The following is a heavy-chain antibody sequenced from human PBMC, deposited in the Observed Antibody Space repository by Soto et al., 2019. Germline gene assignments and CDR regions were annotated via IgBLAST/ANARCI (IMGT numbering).Heavy chain of an antibody. D-gene: IGHD3-16*01. CDR3: ARDNRSPGPPFRGDY. Sequence: QVQLVQSGTEVKKPGASVKVSCQASGYTFINYGMSWVRQAPGQGLEWMGWIGPYNGNTNYAQKVQDRLTMTTDTSTSTVYMELRSLTSDDTAVYFCARDNRSPGPPFRGDYWGQGTLVTVSS. V-gene: IGHV1-18*01. CDR1: GYTFINYG. CDR2: IGPYNGNT. J-gene: IGHJ4*02.